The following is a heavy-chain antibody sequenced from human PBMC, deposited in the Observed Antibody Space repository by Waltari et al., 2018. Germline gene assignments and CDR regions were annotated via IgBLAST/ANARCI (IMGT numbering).Heavy chain of an antibody. Sequence: QVQLQESGPGLVKPSETLSLTCAVSGYSLSSGYSWGWFRQPPGKGLEWIGGITHSGSTYYNPSLKSRITISVDTSKNQFSLKLSSVTAADTAVYYCARHGDYNVRFDYWGQGTLVTVSS. D-gene: IGHD4-17*01. J-gene: IGHJ4*02. V-gene: IGHV4-38-2*01. CDR2: ITHSGST. CDR3: ARHGDYNVRFDY. CDR1: GYSLSSGYS.